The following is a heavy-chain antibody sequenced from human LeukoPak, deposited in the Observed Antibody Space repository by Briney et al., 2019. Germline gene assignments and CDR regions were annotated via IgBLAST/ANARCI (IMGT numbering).Heavy chain of an antibody. CDR2: IYSGGST. V-gene: IGHV3-53*04. D-gene: IGHD3-16*01. J-gene: IGHJ4*02. CDR3: ARDRGSPELGYFDY. Sequence: GGSLRLSCAASGFTVSSNYMSWVRQAPGKGLEWVSVIYSGGSTYYADSVKGRFTISRHNSKNTLYLQMNSLGAEDTAVYYCARDRGSPELGYFDYWGQGTLVTVSS. CDR1: GFTVSSNY.